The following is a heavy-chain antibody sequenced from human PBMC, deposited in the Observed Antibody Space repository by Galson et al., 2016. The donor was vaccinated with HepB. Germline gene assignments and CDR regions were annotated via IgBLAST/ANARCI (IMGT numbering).Heavy chain of an antibody. V-gene: IGHV3-21*01. Sequence: SLRLSCAGSGFVFSDYSMTWVRQAPGKGLEWVSTIQTGSRYMYYPDSLKGRFTVSRDDAKNSLYLQMRCLRAEDTAVYYCARDSSGWSRNYWGQGTLVTVSS. J-gene: IGHJ4*02. D-gene: IGHD3-22*01. CDR3: ARDSSGWSRNY. CDR1: GFVFSDYS. CDR2: IQTGSRYM.